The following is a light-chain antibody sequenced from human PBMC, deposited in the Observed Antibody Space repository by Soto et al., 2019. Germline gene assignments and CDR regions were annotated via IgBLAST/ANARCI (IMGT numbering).Light chain of an antibody. CDR2: GAS. J-gene: IGKJ5*01. V-gene: IGKV3-15*01. CDR1: ESVSSN. Sequence: EVVMTQSPATLSVSPGERATLSCRASESVSSNLAWYQQSPGQAPRLVIYGASTRATGIPARFSGGGSGTEFTLTISSLQSEDFAVYYCQQYNSWPPITFGQGTRLEIK. CDR3: QQYNSWPPIT.